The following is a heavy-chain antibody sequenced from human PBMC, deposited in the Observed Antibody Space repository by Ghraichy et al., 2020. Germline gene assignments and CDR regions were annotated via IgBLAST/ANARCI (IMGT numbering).Heavy chain of an antibody. CDR3: ARHSGSYLGWFDP. Sequence: ASVKVSCKASGYTFTGYYMHWVRQAPGQGLEWMGWINPNSGGTNYAQKFQGRVTMTRDTSISTAYMELSRLRSDDTAVYYCARHSGSYLGWFDPWGQGTLVTVSS. CDR1: GYTFTGYY. CDR2: INPNSGGT. D-gene: IGHD1-26*01. V-gene: IGHV1-2*02. J-gene: IGHJ5*02.